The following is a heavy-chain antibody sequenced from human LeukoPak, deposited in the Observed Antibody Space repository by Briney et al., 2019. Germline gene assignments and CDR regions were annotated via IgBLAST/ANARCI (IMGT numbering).Heavy chain of an antibody. CDR3: ASGSRGDFDY. D-gene: IGHD3-16*01. Sequence: SQTLSLTCTVSGGSISSGCYYWSWIRQHPGKGLECFGYIYYSGSTYYNPSLKSRVTISVDTSKNQFSLKLSSVTAADTAVYSCASGSRGDFDYWGQGTLVTVSS. CDR2: IYYSGST. J-gene: IGHJ4*02. V-gene: IGHV4-31*03. CDR1: GGSISSGCYY.